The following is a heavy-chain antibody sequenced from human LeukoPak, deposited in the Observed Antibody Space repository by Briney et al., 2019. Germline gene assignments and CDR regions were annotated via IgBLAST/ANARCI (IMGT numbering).Heavy chain of an antibody. J-gene: IGHJ3*01. V-gene: IGHV2-5*02. Sequence: SGPTLVNPTQTLTLTCTFSGFSLITGGVAVGWIRQPPGKALEWLAVIYWDDGRRYSPSLKSRLTITKDTSKNQVVLTMTNVDHVDTATYYCASKGDKVTSDGFDFWGQGTMVIVSS. CDR3: ASKGDKVTSDGFDF. CDR2: IYWDDGR. D-gene: IGHD2-2*01. CDR1: GFSLITGGVA.